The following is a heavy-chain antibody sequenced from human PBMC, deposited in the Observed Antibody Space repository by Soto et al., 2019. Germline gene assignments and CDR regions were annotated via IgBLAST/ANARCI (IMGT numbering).Heavy chain of an antibody. V-gene: IGHV1-69*01. D-gene: IGHD6-13*01. CDR2: IIPIFGTA. Sequence: VKVSGEASAVTFIGYGMICVRHASGQGLEWMGGIIPIFGTANYAQKFQGRVTITADESTSTAYMELSSLRSEDTAVYYCARDKSGIAAAGHYGMDVWGRGPTVTVSS. J-gene: IGHJ6*02. CDR3: ARDKSGIAAAGHYGMDV. CDR1: AVTFIGYG.